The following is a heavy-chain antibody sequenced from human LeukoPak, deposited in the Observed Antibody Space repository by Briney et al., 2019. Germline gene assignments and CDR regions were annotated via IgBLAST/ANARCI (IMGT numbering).Heavy chain of an antibody. CDR2: ISRSGDRT. J-gene: IGHJ4*02. CDR3: AKALPTGHYFDY. D-gene: IGHD4-17*01. Sequence: GSLRLSCAVSGFTFSDYAMTWVRQAAGKGLGWVLSISRSGDRTYYADSVKGRFTTSRDNSKNMLYLQMNSLRAEDTAMYYCAKALPTGHYFDYWGQGTLVTVSS. V-gene: IGHV3-23*01. CDR1: GFTFSDYA.